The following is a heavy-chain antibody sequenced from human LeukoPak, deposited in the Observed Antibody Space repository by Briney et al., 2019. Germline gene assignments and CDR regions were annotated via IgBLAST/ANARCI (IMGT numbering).Heavy chain of an antibody. J-gene: IGHJ3*02. Sequence: SETLSLTFSVHGGSISSYYWSWIRQTPGKGLEWIGYIYYSGSTNYNPSLKRRVTISVDPSKNQVALKLSSVPAADTAGYYCASSVEDAFDIWGQGTMVTVSS. V-gene: IGHV4-59*08. CDR1: GGSISSYY. CDR2: IYYSGST. CDR3: ASSVEDAFDI. D-gene: IGHD5/OR15-5a*01.